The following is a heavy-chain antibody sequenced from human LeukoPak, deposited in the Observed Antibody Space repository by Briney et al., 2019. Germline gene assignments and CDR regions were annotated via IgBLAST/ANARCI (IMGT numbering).Heavy chain of an antibody. CDR1: GGSISSGGYY. CDR2: IYYSGST. J-gene: IGHJ5*02. D-gene: IGHD2-15*01. CDR3: ARDRAYPRGLVVAATGIDP. V-gene: IGHV4-31*03. Sequence: PSQTLSLTCTVSGGSISSGGYYWSWIRQHPGTGLEWIGYIYYSGSTYYNPSLKSRVTISVDTSKNQFSLKLSSVTAADTAVYYCARDRAYPRGLVVAATGIDPWGQGTLVTVSS.